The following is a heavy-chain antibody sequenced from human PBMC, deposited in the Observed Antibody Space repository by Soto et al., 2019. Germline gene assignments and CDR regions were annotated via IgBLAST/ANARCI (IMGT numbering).Heavy chain of an antibody. CDR2: IGSSSSYI. V-gene: IGHV3-21*01. CDR3: ARDLELRFLAGMDV. J-gene: IGHJ6*02. Sequence: GGSLRLSCAASGFTFSSYDMHWVRQATGKGLEWVSAIGSSSSYIYYADSVKGRFTISRDNAKNSLYLQMNSLRAEDTAVYYCARDLELRFLAGMDVWGQGTTVTVSS. D-gene: IGHD3-3*01. CDR1: GFTFSSYD.